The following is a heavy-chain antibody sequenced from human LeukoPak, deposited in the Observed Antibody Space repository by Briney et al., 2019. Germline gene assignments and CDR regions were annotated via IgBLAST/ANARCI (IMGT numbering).Heavy chain of an antibody. CDR2: IRYDGSNK. CDR3: AKAPPRYSSGHFDY. CDR1: GFTFSSYA. D-gene: IGHD6-19*01. J-gene: IGHJ4*02. Sequence: GRSLRLSCAASGFTFSSYAMHWVRQAPGKGLEWVAFIRYDGSNKYYADSVKGRFTISRDNSKNTLYLQMNSLRAEDTAVYYCAKAPPRYSSGHFDYWGQGTLVTVSS. V-gene: IGHV3-30*02.